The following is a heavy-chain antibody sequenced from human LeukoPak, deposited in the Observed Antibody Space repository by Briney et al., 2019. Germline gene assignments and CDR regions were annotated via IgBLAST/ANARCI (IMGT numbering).Heavy chain of an antibody. CDR2: ISSSSSYI. J-gene: IGHJ4*02. V-gene: IGHV3-21*01. CDR3: ARDGGYRAIDY. CDR1: AFTFSSYS. Sequence: GGSLTLSCAASAFTFSSYSMNWVRQAPGKGLEWVSSISSSSSYIYYADSVKGRFTISRDNAKNSLYLQMNSLRAEDTAVYYCARDGGYRAIDYWGQGTLVTVSS. D-gene: IGHD5-12*01.